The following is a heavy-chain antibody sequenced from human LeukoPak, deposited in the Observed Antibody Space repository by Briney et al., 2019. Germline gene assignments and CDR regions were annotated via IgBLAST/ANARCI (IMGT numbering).Heavy chain of an antibody. D-gene: IGHD2-21*02. CDR3: ARREGYCGGDCSYNWFDP. Sequence: SETLSLTCTVSGGSISSSSYYWGWIRQPPGKGLEWIGSTYYSGSTYYNPSLKSRVTISVDTSKNQFSLKLSSVTAADTAVYYCARREGYCGGDCSYNWFDPWGQGTLVTVSS. J-gene: IGHJ5*02. CDR1: GGSISSSSYY. CDR2: TYYSGST. V-gene: IGHV4-39*01.